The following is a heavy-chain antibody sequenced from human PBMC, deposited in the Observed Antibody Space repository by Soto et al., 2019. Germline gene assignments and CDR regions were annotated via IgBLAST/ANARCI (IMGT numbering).Heavy chain of an antibody. CDR1: GFTFSSYA. V-gene: IGHV3-30-3*01. D-gene: IGHD3-10*01. J-gene: IGHJ3*02. CDR3: ARGDSGRSAFDI. CDR2: ISYDGSNK. Sequence: QVQLVESGGGVVQPGRSLRLSCAASGFTFSSYAMHWVRQAPGKGLEWVAVISYDGSNKYYADSVKGRFTISRDNSKNTLYLQMNSLRAEDTAVYYCARGDSGRSAFDIWGQGTMVTGSS.